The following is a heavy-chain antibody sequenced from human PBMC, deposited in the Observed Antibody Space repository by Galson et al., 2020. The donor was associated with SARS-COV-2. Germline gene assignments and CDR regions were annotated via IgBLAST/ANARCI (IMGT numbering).Heavy chain of an antibody. J-gene: IGHJ5*02. V-gene: IGHV1-24*01. CDR2: FDPEDGET. Sequence: ASVKVSCKVSGYTLTELSMHWVRQAPGKGLEWMGGFDPEDGETIYAQKFQGRVTMTEDTSTDTAYMELSSLRSEDTAVYHCATTTPVDQTNWFDPWGQGTLVTVSS. CDR3: ATTTPVDQTNWFDP. CDR1: GYTLTELS.